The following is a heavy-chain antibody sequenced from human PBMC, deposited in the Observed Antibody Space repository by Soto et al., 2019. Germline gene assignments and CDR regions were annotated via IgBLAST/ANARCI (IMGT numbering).Heavy chain of an antibody. CDR1: GFSFRTYG. V-gene: IGHV3-33*01. CDR3: VRGAWASTPSDY. Sequence: QVQRMESGGGVVQPGRSLRLSCAASGFSFRTYGMHWVRQAPGKGLEWVAFISFDGSDDAYADSVQGRFSISRDNSNDTLYLQMLSLRAYDTAFYHFVRGAWASTPSDYWGQGALVTVSS. D-gene: IGHD2-2*01. CDR2: ISFDGSDD. J-gene: IGHJ4*02.